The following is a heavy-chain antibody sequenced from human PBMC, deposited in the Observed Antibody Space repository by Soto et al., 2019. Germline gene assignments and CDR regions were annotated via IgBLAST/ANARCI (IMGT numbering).Heavy chain of an antibody. Sequence: GGSLRLSCAASGFTFSSYGMHWVRQAPGKGLEWAAVIWYDGSNKYYADSVKGRFTISRDNSKNTLYLQMNSLRAEDTAVYYCARDGTPTYSSSPHPGYYYYYGMDVWGQGTTVTVSS. CDR2: IWYDGSNK. CDR1: GFTFSSYG. V-gene: IGHV3-33*01. J-gene: IGHJ6*02. D-gene: IGHD6-6*01. CDR3: ARDGTPTYSSSPHPGYYYYYGMDV.